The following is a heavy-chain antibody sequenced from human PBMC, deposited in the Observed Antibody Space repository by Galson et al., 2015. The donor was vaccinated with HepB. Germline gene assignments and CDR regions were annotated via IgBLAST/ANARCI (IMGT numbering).Heavy chain of an antibody. CDR2: ISYDGSNK. CDR3: ASSPRWLQLDYYFDY. D-gene: IGHD5-24*01. CDR1: GFTFSSYA. J-gene: IGHJ4*02. V-gene: IGHV3-30-3*01. Sequence: SLRLSCAASGFTFSSYAMSWVRQAPGKGLEWVSAISYDGSNKYYADFVEGRFTITRDNSKNTLYVQMNSLRAEDTAVYYCASSPRWLQLDYYFDYWGQGTLVTVSS.